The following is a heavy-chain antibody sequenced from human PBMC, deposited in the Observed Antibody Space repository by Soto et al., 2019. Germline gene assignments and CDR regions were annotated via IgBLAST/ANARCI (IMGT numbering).Heavy chain of an antibody. CDR3: ARGYTGSGYSH. CDR1: GFTFSSYA. CDR2: ISGSGGST. V-gene: IGHV3-23*01. Sequence: GGSLRLSCAASGFTFSSYAMSWVRQAPGKGLEWVSAISGSGGSTYYADSVKGRFTISRDNSKNTLYLQMSSLRSEDTAVYYCARGYTGSGYSHWGQGTLVTVSS. D-gene: IGHD3-22*01. J-gene: IGHJ4*02.